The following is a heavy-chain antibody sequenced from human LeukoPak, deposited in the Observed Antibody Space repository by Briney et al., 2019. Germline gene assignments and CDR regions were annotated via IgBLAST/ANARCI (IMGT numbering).Heavy chain of an antibody. V-gene: IGHV5-51*01. D-gene: IGHD6-13*01. J-gene: IGHJ4*02. CDR1: GYSLTNYW. CDR3: ARRYSSSWYFDY. CDR2: IYPGDSDT. Sequence: GESLKISCKGSGYSLTNYWIGWVRQMPGKGLEWLGIIYPGDSDTRYSPSFQGQVTILADKSISTAYLQWSSLRASDTAMYYCARRYSSSWYFDYWGQGTLVTVSP.